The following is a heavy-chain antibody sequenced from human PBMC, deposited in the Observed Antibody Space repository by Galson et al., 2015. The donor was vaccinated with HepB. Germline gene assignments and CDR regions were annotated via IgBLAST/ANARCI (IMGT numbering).Heavy chain of an antibody. CDR3: AKVRSGYPNGEIDY. CDR2: ISAYNGNT. J-gene: IGHJ4*02. V-gene: IGHV1-18*01. CDR1: GYTFTSYG. Sequence: SVKVSCKASGYTFTSYGISWVRQAPGQGLEWMGWISAYNGNTNYAQKLQGRVTMTTDTSTSTAYMELRSLRSDDTAVYYCAKVRSGYPNGEIDYWGQGTLVTVSS. D-gene: IGHD5-12*01.